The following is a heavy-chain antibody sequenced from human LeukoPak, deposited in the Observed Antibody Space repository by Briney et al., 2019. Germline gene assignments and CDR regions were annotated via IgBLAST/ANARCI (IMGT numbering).Heavy chain of an antibody. CDR3: ARLDILTGNYYYFNF. V-gene: IGHV3-74*01. J-gene: IGHJ4*02. D-gene: IGHD3-9*01. CDR1: GFAFSSYW. Sequence: GGSLRLSCAASGFAFSSYWMHWVRQAPGMGLVWVSRISGDGSTTSYADSVKGRFTISRDNAKNTLYLQMNSLRAEDTAVYYCARLDILTGNYYYFNFWGQGTLVTVSS. CDR2: ISGDGSTT.